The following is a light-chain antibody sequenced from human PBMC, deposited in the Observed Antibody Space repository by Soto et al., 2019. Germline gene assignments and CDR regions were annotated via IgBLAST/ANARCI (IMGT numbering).Light chain of an antibody. CDR3: QQYGSSLSWT. Sequence: EIVLTQSPGPLSLSPGERATLSCRASQSVSNNYVAWYRQKPGQAPRLLIYETSSRATGIPDRFSGSGSGTDFTLTISRLEPEDFAVYYCQQYGSSLSWTFGPGTKV. CDR1: QSVSNNY. V-gene: IGKV3-20*01. J-gene: IGKJ1*01. CDR2: ETS.